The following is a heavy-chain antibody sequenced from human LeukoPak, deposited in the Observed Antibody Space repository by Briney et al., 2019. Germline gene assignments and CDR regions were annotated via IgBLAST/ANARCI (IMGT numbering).Heavy chain of an antibody. CDR3: ARDLGHTGYDLYDY. V-gene: IGHV3-7*01. Sequence: PGGSLRLSCAAPGINFRGYWMAWVRQAPGKGLEWVANMKQDGSEKYYVDSVKGRFTISRDNAKNSLYLEMNSLRVEDTAVYYCARDLGHTGYDLYDYWGEGTLVTVPS. CDR1: GINFRGYW. CDR2: MKQDGSEK. J-gene: IGHJ4*02. D-gene: IGHD5-12*01.